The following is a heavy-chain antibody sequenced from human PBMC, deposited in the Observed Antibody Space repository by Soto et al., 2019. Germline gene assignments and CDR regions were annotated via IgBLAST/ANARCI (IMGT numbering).Heavy chain of an antibody. D-gene: IGHD2-8*01. CDR2: INHSGST. J-gene: IGHJ6*02. V-gene: IGHV4-34*01. CDR1: GGSFSGYY. CDR3: ARSWYATPYYYYCYGMDV. Sequence: SETLSLTCAVYGGSFSGYYWSWIRQPPGKGLEWIGEINHSGSTNYNPSLKSRVTISVDTSKNQFSLKLSSVTAADTAVYYCARSWYATPYYYYCYGMDVWGQGTTVTVSS.